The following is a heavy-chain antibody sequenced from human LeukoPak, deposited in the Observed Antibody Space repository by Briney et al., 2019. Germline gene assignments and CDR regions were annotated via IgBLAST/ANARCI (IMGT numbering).Heavy chain of an antibody. V-gene: IGHV4-59*01. CDR2: FYYSGST. D-gene: IGHD1-26*01. Sequence: PSETLSLTCTVTGGSLSTYYWSWIRQPPGKGLEWIGHFYYSGSTNYNPSLKSRVTISVDTSRNQFSLKLTSVTAADTAVYYCARGQGGNYHLNYFDYWGQGALVTVSS. J-gene: IGHJ4*02. CDR1: GGSLSTYY. CDR3: ARGQGGNYHLNYFDY.